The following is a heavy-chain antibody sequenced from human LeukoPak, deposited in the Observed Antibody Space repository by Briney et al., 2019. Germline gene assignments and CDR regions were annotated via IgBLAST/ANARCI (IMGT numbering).Heavy chain of an antibody. CDR1: GGSISSGDYY. CDR2: IYCSGST. D-gene: IGHD5-18*01. Sequence: PSETLSLTCTVSGGSISSGDYYWSWIRQPPGKGLEWIGYIYCSGSTYYNPSLKSRVTISVDTSKNQFSLKLSSVTAADTAVYYCARELYTAMAFDYWGQGTLVTVSS. J-gene: IGHJ4*02. CDR3: ARELYTAMAFDY. V-gene: IGHV4-30-4*01.